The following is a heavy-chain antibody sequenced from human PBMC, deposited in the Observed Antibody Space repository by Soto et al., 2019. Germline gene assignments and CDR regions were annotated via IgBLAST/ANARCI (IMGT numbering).Heavy chain of an antibody. CDR2: VSPYNGDT. D-gene: IGHD2-2*01. CDR3: AREVGHMDV. CDR1: GYTFTTYG. J-gene: IGHJ6*02. V-gene: IGHV1-18*04. Sequence: GASVKVSFKASGYTFTTYGVNWVRQAPGQGLEWMGWVSPYNGDTTYAQNFQGRVTMTTDTSTRTAYMELRSLRSDDTAVYYCAREVGHMDVWGQGTTVTVSS.